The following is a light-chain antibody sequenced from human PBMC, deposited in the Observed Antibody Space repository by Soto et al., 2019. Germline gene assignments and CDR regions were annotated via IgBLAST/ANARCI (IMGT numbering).Light chain of an antibody. V-gene: IGKV1-12*01. J-gene: IGKJ3*01. Sequence: DIQMTQSPSSVSASVGDRVTITCRASQGISNWLAWYQPKPGKAPKLLIYATSNLQSGVPSRFSGSGSGTDFTLTISSLQPEDFAAYYCQQSSSFPLTFGPGTKVDIK. CDR3: QQSSSFPLT. CDR1: QGISNW. CDR2: ATS.